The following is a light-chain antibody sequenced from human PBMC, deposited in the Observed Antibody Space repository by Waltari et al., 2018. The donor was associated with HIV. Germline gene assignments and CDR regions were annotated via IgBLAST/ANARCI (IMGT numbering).Light chain of an antibody. CDR1: SSDVGGYNL. V-gene: IGLV2-23*02. CDR2: EVS. Sequence: QSALTQSASVSGSPGQSITISCPGTSSDVGGYNLVSWYQQHPGKAPKVMIYEVSKRPSGVSNRFSGSKSGNTASLTISGLQAEDEADYYCCSYAGSSTFWVFGGGTKLTVL. CDR3: CSYAGSSTFWV. J-gene: IGLJ3*02.